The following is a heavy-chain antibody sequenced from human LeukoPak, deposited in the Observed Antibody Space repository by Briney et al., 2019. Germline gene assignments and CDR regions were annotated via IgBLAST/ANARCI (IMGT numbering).Heavy chain of an antibody. CDR3: ARSHYYNSNVPPDY. D-gene: IGHD2/OR15-2a*01. V-gene: IGHV3-23*01. Sequence: VGSLRLSCVVSGFTFTSYAMSWVHQAPGKGLEWVSYISAGDDSTHYAGSVKGRFTISRDKSKNTLYLQMNSLRAEDTAVYYCARSHYYNSNVPPDYWGQGTLVTVSS. CDR1: GFTFTSYA. J-gene: IGHJ4*02. CDR2: ISAGDDST.